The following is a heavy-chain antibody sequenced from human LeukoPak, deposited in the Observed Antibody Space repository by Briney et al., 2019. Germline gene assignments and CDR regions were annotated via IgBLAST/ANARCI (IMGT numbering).Heavy chain of an antibody. CDR3: ANGYNYGLDY. V-gene: IGHV3-23*01. Sequence: GGSLRTPCSAPGFPFRSSAMSWVRQGPGKGLKWVSGISTSGGSTYYSDSVKGRFTISRDNSKNTLYLQMNSLRAEDTAVYYCANGYNYGLDYWGQGTLVTVSS. CDR1: GFPFRSSA. J-gene: IGHJ4*02. CDR2: ISTSGGST. D-gene: IGHD5-18*01.